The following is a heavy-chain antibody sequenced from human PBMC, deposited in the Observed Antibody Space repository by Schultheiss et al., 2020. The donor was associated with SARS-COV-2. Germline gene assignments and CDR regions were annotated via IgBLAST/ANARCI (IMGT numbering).Heavy chain of an antibody. V-gene: IGHV3-21*04. J-gene: IGHJ4*02. CDR2: ISSSSSYI. CDR1: GFTFSSYS. Sequence: GGSLRLSCAASGFTFSSYSMNWVRQAPGKGLEWVSSISSSSSYIYYADSVKGRFTISRDNSKNTLYLQMNSLRAEDTAVYYCAKDSRISAWGQGTLVTVSS. CDR3: AKDSRISA.